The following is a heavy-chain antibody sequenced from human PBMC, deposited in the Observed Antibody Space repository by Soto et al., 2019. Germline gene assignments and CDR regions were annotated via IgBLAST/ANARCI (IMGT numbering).Heavy chain of an antibody. Sequence: GESLKISCKGSGYSFTSYWIGWVRQMPGKGLEWMGIIYPGDSDTRYSPSFQGQVTISADKSISTAYLQWSSLKASDTAMYYCARRGEDIVVGPAAPGKNYYGMDVWGQGTTVTVSS. V-gene: IGHV5-51*01. CDR1: GYSFTSYW. J-gene: IGHJ6*02. CDR2: IYPGDSDT. CDR3: ARRGEDIVVGPAAPGKNYYGMDV. D-gene: IGHD2-2*01.